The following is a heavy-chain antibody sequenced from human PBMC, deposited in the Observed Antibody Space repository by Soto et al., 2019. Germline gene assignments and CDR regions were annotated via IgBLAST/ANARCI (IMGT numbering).Heavy chain of an antibody. Sequence: QAQLMQSGAEVKKPGSSVKVSCEASGYTFPSYVIHWVRQTPGQRLEWMGWIHAGNVYAEYSQKFQGRVTITRDTSARTVYLKLSSLRSEDTAVYYCARTMSTAYNFYPNGMSVWGQGTMGTVSS. CDR1: GYTFPSYV. V-gene: IGHV1-3*01. J-gene: IGHJ6*02. CDR3: ARTMSTAYNFYPNGMSV. CDR2: IHAGNVYA. D-gene: IGHD1-1*01.